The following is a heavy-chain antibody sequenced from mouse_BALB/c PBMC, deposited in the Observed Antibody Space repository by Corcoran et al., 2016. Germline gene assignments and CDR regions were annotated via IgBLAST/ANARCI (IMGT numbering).Heavy chain of an antibody. CDR1: GFNIKDTY. J-gene: IGHJ1*01. CDR3: ANWDWFYEV. CDR2: IDPANGNT. V-gene: IGHV14-3*02. D-gene: IGHD4-1*01. Sequence: EVQLQQSGAELVKPGASVKLSCTASGFNIKDTYMHWVKQRPEQGLEWIGRIDPANGNTTYDPKFQGKATITADTSSNTADLQLSSLTSEGTDVYYGANWDWFYEVWGAGTMVTVSS.